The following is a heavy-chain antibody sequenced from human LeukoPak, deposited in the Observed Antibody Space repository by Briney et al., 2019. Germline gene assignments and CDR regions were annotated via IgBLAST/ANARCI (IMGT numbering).Heavy chain of an antibody. Sequence: SETMSLTCTVSGGSISSSSYYCGWIRQPPGKGLEWIGSIYYSGSTYYNPSLKSRVTISVDTSKNQFSLKLSSVTAADTAVYYCARDMGGRGRLDGFDIWGQGTMVTVSS. J-gene: IGHJ3*02. CDR1: GGSISSSSYY. CDR3: ARDMGGRGRLDGFDI. D-gene: IGHD5-24*01. CDR2: IYYSGST. V-gene: IGHV4-39*07.